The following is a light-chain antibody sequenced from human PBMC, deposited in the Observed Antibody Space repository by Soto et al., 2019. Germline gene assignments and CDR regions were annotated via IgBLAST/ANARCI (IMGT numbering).Light chain of an antibody. CDR1: QNIRSH. CDR2: GAS. Sequence: EIVLTQSPATLSLSPGERATLSCKASQNIRSHLAWYLQKPGQPPRLLIFGASNRATDIPARFSGSGSGTDFTLTISSLEPEDSGLYYCQQRSDWPLTFGGGARVEVK. V-gene: IGKV3-11*01. J-gene: IGKJ4*01. CDR3: QQRSDWPLT.